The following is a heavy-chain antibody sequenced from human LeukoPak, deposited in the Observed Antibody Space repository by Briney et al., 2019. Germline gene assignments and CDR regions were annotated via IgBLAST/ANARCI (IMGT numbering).Heavy chain of an antibody. J-gene: IGHJ4*02. CDR1: GFTFSSYW. CDR2: IHQDGSEK. Sequence: SGGSLRLSCAASGFTFSSYWMSWVRQAPGTGLEWVANIHQDGSEKYYVDSVKGRFTISRDNAKNSLYLQMNSLRAEDTAIYYCGRESSSSTFDYWGQGTLVTVSS. CDR3: GRESSSSTFDY. D-gene: IGHD5/OR15-5a*01. V-gene: IGHV3-7*01.